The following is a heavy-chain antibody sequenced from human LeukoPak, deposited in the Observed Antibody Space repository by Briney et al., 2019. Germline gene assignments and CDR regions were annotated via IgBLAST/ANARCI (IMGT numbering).Heavy chain of an antibody. V-gene: IGHV4-39*07. CDR1: GGSISSSSYY. D-gene: IGHD3-10*01. CDR2: IYYSGST. Sequence: PSETLSLTCTVSGGSISSSSYYWGWIRQPPGKGLEWIGSIYYSGSTYYNPSLKSRVTISVDTSKNQFSLKLSSVTAADTAVYYCARDRAVWFGDVWGQGTTVTVSS. J-gene: IGHJ6*02. CDR3: ARDRAVWFGDV.